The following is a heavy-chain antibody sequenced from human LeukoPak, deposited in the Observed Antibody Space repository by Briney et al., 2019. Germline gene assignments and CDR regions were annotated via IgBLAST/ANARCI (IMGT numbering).Heavy chain of an antibody. V-gene: IGHV3-72*01. D-gene: IGHD3-22*01. CDR3: ARASSGYYPDAFDI. Sequence: GGSLRLSCAASGNSFSDHYMDWVRQAPGEGLEWIGRIGKNTNSYTTEYAPSVQGRFTISRDDSKKSLFLQMNNLKTEDTAVYYCARASSGYYPDAFDIWGQGTMVTVSS. CDR1: GNSFSDHY. CDR2: IGKNTNSYTT. J-gene: IGHJ3*02.